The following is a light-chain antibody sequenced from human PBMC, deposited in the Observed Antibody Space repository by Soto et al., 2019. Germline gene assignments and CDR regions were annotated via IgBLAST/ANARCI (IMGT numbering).Light chain of an antibody. CDR1: QSVSSNY. Sequence: EIVLTQSPGTLSLSPGERATLSCRASQSVSSNYLAWYQQKPGQAPRLLIYGASTRASGIPDRFSGSGSGTDFTLTISRLEPEDSAVYYCQQYNDGPGGTFGQGTKVDTK. V-gene: IGKV3-20*01. CDR3: QQYNDGPGGT. J-gene: IGKJ1*01. CDR2: GAS.